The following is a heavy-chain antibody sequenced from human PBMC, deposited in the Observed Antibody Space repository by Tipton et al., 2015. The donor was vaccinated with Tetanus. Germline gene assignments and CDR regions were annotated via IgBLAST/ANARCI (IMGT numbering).Heavy chain of an antibody. V-gene: IGHV4-31*03. J-gene: IGHJ6*02. Sequence: TLSLTCNVSGASMIGGGYFWSWVRQHPGKGLEWIGHIFYSGRTEYTPSLRGRVTISVDTSKNQFSLKLTSVTAADTAIYYCARDRKEQWLSQIRYGMDVGGQGTKVTVSS. D-gene: IGHD6-19*01. CDR3: ARDRKEQWLSQIRYGMDV. CDR2: IFYSGRT. CDR1: GASMIGGGYF.